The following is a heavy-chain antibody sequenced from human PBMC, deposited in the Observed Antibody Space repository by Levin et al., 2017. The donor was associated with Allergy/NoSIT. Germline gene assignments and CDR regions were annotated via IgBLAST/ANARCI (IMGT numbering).Heavy chain of an antibody. Sequence: SVKVSCKASGGTFSSYAISWVRQAPGQGLEWMGGIIPIFGTANYAQKFQGRVTITADKSTSTAYMELSSLRSEDTAVYYCARIGVPIAALGSFDYWGQGTLVTVSS. J-gene: IGHJ4*02. CDR1: GGTFSSYA. CDR3: ARIGVPIAALGSFDY. V-gene: IGHV1-69*06. D-gene: IGHD6-13*01. CDR2: IIPIFGTA.